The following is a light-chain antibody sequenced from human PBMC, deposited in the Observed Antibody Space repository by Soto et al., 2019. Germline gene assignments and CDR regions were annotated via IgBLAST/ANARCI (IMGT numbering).Light chain of an antibody. Sequence: QSALTQPASVSGSPGQSITISCTGTSSDVGDYNYVSWYQQQPGKAPKLIIYEVSNRPSGVSNRFSGSKSGTSASLAITGLQAEDDADYYCQAYDYSLTAAVFGGGTKLTVL. J-gene: IGLJ3*02. CDR1: SSDVGDYNY. V-gene: IGLV2-14*01. CDR2: EVS. CDR3: QAYDYSLTAAV.